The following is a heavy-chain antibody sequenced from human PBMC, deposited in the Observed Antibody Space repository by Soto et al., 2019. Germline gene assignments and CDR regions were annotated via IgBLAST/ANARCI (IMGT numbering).Heavy chain of an antibody. D-gene: IGHD3-3*01. CDR2: ISSSGGST. CDR1: GFTFSSYA. CDR3: AKDHYEGATAL. J-gene: IGHJ4*02. Sequence: PGGSLRLSSAASGFTFSSYAMSWVRQARGKGLEWFSAISSSGGSTYYADSVKGRFTISRDNSKNTVSLQMNSLRADDTAVYYCAKDHYEGATALWGQGTLVTVSS. V-gene: IGHV3-23*01.